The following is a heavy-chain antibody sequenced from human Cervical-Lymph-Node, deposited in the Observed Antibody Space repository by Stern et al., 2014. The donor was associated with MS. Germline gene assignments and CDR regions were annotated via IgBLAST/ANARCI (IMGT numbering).Heavy chain of an antibody. D-gene: IGHD2-15*01. Sequence: QLQLQESDSRLVKPSQTLSLTCAVSGGSVGSGGYSWNWIRQPAGKGLERIGNIDFTGTTYNNPSFRSRVTISVDRSKSQFYLNLSSLTAADTAVYYCARGHCSGGTCYFDSWGQGTLVTVSS. J-gene: IGHJ4*01. CDR2: IDFTGTT. V-gene: IGHV4-30-2*01. CDR3: ARGHCSGGTCYFDS. CDR1: GGSVGSGGYS.